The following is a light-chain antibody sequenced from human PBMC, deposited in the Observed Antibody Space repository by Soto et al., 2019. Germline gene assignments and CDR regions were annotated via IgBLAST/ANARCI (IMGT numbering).Light chain of an antibody. CDR2: EGT. CDR1: SSDVGSYNL. CDR3: YSYAGENLYV. J-gene: IGLJ1*01. V-gene: IGLV2-23*01. Sequence: SALTQPASVSASPGQSITIPYTGTSSDVGSYNLVSWFQQHPGKVPKLLIYEGTKRPSGLSDRFSGSKSGTTASLTISGLQAEDEAHYYCYSYAGENLYVFGTGTKVTAL.